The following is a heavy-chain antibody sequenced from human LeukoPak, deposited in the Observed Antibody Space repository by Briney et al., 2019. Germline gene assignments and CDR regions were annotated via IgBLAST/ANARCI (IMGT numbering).Heavy chain of an antibody. Sequence: GGSLRLSCATSGFTFSSYAMQWVRQAPGKGLEYVSAISSNGGSTYYANSVKGRFTISRDNSKNTLYLQMGSLRAEDMAVYYCARDLRWYYFDYWGQGTLVTVSS. V-gene: IGHV3-64*01. CDR3: ARDLRWYYFDY. D-gene: IGHD4-23*01. J-gene: IGHJ4*02. CDR2: ISSNGGST. CDR1: GFTFSSYA.